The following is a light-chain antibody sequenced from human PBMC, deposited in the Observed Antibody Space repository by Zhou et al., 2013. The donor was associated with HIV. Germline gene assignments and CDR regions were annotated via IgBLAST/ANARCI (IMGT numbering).Light chain of an antibody. CDR3: QQYSSLGT. J-gene: IGKJ1*01. CDR1: QSISSW. CDR2: KAS. V-gene: IGKV1-5*03. Sequence: DIQMTQSPSTLSASVGDRVTITCRASQSISSWLAWYQQKPGKVPKLLIYKASSLESGVPSRFSGSESGTEFTLTINSLQPDDFATYYCQQYSSLGTFGQGTKVEIK.